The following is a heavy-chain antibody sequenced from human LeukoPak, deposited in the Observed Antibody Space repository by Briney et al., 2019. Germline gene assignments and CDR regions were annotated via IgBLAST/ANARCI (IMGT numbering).Heavy chain of an antibody. V-gene: IGHV3-7*01. D-gene: IGHD5-12*01. CDR2: INRDGSEK. Sequence: GGSLRLSCTASGFTFGDYAMSWVRQAPGKGLEWVANINRDGSEKYYVNSVKGRLSISRDNAKNSLFLEMTSLRAEDTAVYYCARGLLLMGHSGYNHDYYFMDVWGKGTTVTISS. J-gene: IGHJ6*03. CDR3: ARGLLLMGHSGYNHDYYFMDV. CDR1: GFTFGDYA.